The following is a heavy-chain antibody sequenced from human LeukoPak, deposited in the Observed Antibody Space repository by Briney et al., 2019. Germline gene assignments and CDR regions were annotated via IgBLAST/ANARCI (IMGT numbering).Heavy chain of an antibody. Sequence: ASVKVSGKVSGYTLTELSMHWVGQAPGKGLEWMGGFDPEDGETIYAQKFQGRVTMTEDTSTDTAYMELSSLRSEDTAVYYCATVGVGYDILTGYYGYWGQGTLVTVSS. CDR2: FDPEDGET. CDR1: GYTLTELS. J-gene: IGHJ4*02. V-gene: IGHV1-24*01. D-gene: IGHD3-9*01. CDR3: ATVGVGYDILTGYYGY.